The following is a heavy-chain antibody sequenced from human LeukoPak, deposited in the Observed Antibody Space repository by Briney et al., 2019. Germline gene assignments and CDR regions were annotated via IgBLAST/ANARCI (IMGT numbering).Heavy chain of an antibody. CDR1: GYTFTSYD. V-gene: IGHV1-8*03. J-gene: IGHJ4*02. D-gene: IGHD2-2*01. CDR3: ARRGADCSSTSCAPDY. CDR2: MNPNSGNT. Sequence: ASVKVTCKASGYTFTSYDINWVRQATGQGLEWMGWMNPNSGNTGYAQKFQGRVTITRSTSISTAYMELSSLRSEDTAVYYCARRGADCSSTSCAPDYWGQGTLVAVSS.